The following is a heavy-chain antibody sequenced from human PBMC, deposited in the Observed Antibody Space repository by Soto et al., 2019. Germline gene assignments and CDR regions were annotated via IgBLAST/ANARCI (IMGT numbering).Heavy chain of an antibody. D-gene: IGHD2-2*01. V-gene: IGHV1-69*02. J-gene: IGHJ4*02. CDR3: ARSPHQVVPAAPLDY. CDR2: IIPILGIA. CDR1: GGTFSSYT. Sequence: GASVKVSCKASGGTFSSYTISWVRQAPGQGLEWMGRIIPILGIANYAQKFQGRVTITADKSTSTAYMELSSLRSEDTAVYYCARSPHQVVPAAPLDYWGQGTLVTVSS.